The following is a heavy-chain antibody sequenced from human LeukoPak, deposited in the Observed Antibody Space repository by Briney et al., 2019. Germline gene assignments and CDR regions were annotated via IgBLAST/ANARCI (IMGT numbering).Heavy chain of an antibody. V-gene: IGHV3-33*06. D-gene: IGHD2-15*01. CDR3: AKERNDCSGGSCHYLDAFDI. CDR1: GFTFSSYG. Sequence: GGSLRLSXAASGFTFSSYGMHWVRQAPGKGLEWVAVIWYDGSNKYYADSVKGRFTISRDNSKNTLYLQMNSLRAEDTAVYYCAKERNDCSGGSCHYLDAFDIWGQGTMVTVSS. J-gene: IGHJ3*02. CDR2: IWYDGSNK.